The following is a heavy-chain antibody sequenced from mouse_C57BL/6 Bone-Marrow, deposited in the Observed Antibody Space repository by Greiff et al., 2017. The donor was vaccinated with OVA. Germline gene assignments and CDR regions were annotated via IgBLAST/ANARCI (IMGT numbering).Heavy chain of an antibody. D-gene: IGHD1-1*01. CDR1: GFNIKDDY. V-gene: IGHV14-4*01. CDR2: IDPENGDT. Sequence: VQLKESGAELVRPGASVKLSCTASGFNIKDDYMHWVKQRPEQGLEWIGWIDPENGDTEYDSKFQGKATITADTSSNTAYLQLSSLTSEDTAVYSCTTDYYGSSPYAMDYWGQGTSVTVSS. CDR3: TTDYYGSSPYAMDY. J-gene: IGHJ4*01.